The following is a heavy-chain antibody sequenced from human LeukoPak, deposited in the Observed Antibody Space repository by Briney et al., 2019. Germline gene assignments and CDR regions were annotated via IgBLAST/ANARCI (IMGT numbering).Heavy chain of an antibody. CDR3: AGGDTYGYLFDY. J-gene: IGHJ4*02. Sequence: SGGSLRLSCAASGFSFSSYWMSWVRQAPGKGLEWVANIKQDGNEKYYVDSVKGRFTISRVNAKNSLFLQMNSLRAEDTAVYYCAGGDTYGYLFDYWGQGTLVTVSS. V-gene: IGHV3-7*01. CDR2: IKQDGNEK. D-gene: IGHD5-18*01. CDR1: GFSFSSYW.